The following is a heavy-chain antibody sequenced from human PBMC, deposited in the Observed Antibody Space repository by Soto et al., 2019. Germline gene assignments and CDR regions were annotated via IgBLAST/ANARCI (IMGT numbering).Heavy chain of an antibody. Sequence: QVQLVQSGAEVKKPGSSVKVSCKASGGTFSNYAINWVRQAPGQGLEWMGGIIPIFGTANYAQKFQGRVTITADASTSTAYLDLSSLRSEDTAVYYCARPVEMATISRSYLFYWGQGTLVTVSS. CDR3: ARPVEMATISRSYLFY. J-gene: IGHJ4*02. CDR1: GGTFSNYA. CDR2: IIPIFGTA. V-gene: IGHV1-69*01. D-gene: IGHD5-12*01.